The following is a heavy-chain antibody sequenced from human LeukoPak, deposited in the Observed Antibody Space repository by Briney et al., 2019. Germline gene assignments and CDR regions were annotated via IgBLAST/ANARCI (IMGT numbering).Heavy chain of an antibody. CDR3: ASHGRSRLIPHYYYIDV. V-gene: IGHV4-59*08. D-gene: IGHD2-15*01. CDR2: IYYSGST. J-gene: IGHJ6*03. CDR1: GGSISSYY. Sequence: SETLSLTCTVSGGSISSYYWSWIRQPPGKGLEWIGYIYYSGSTNYNPSLKSRVTISVDTSKNQFSLKLSSVTAADTAVYYCASHGRSRLIPHYYYIDVSGKGTTVTVSS.